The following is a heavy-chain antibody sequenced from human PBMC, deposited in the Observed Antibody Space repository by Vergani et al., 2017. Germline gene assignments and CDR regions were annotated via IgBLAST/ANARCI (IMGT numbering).Heavy chain of an antibody. V-gene: IGHV4-61*02. J-gene: IGHJ6*02. D-gene: IGHD3-9*01. Sequence: QVKLQESGPGLVKPSQTLSLTCAVSGGSISSGNYYWSWIRQPAGKGLEWIGRIYTSGITTYNPSLKSRVTMSIDTSKSQFSLKLASVTAADTAVYYCARVKHRDESSTGYRLDGMDVWGQGITVTVAS. CDR1: GGSISSGNYY. CDR2: IYTSGIT. CDR3: ARVKHRDESSTGYRLDGMDV.